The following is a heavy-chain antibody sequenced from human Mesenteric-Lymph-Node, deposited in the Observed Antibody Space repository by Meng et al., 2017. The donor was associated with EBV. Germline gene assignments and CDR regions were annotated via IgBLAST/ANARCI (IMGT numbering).Heavy chain of an antibody. V-gene: IGHV1-18*01. D-gene: IGHD3-10*01. J-gene: IGHJ4*02. CDR3: ASGGSGINFDY. Sequence: QVQRVQSGAEVKKPGASVKVSCKASGYRFNSYGISWVRQAPGQGLEWMGWISADNGNTIFAQKFQGRVTMTADSSTSTAYMEVTSLTSDDTAVYYCASGGSGINFDYWGQGTLVTVSS. CDR2: ISADNGNT. CDR1: GYRFNSYG.